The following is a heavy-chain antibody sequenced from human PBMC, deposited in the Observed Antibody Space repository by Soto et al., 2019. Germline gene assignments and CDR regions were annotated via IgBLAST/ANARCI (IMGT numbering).Heavy chain of an antibody. CDR3: AREGDSSGFYYYYYYGMDV. CDR1: VYTFTSYG. J-gene: IGHJ6*02. V-gene: IGHV1-18*01. Sequence: SVKVSCHASVYTFTSYGISWVRQAPGQGLEWMGWISAYNGNTNYAQKLQGRVTMTTDTSTSTAYMELRSLRSDDTAVYYCAREGDSSGFYYYYYYGMDVWGQGTTVTVSS. D-gene: IGHD3-22*01. CDR2: ISAYNGNT.